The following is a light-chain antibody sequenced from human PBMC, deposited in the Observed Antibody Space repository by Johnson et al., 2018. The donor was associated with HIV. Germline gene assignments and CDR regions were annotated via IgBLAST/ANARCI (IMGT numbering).Light chain of an antibody. CDR3: GTWDSSLSAGV. V-gene: IGLV1-51*01. J-gene: IGLJ1*01. Sequence: QSVLTQPPSVSAAPGQKVTISCSGSSSNIGNNYVSWYQQVPGTAPKLLIYDNNKRPSGIPDRFSGSKSGTSATLGITGLQTGDEADYYCGTWDSSLSAGVVGTGTKLTVL. CDR1: SSNIGNNY. CDR2: DNN.